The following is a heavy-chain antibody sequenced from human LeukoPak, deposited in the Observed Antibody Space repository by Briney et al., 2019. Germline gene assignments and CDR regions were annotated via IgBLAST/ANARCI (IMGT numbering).Heavy chain of an antibody. V-gene: IGHV4-30-4*08. CDR1: GGSISSGDYY. Sequence: SETLSLTCTVSGGSISSGDYYWSWIRQPPGKGLEWIGYIYYSGSTYYNPSLKSRVTIPVDTSKNQFSLKLSSVTAAETAVYYCARGQPYYDFWSGKGGFDYWGQGTLVTVSS. CDR2: IYYSGST. CDR3: ARGQPYYDFWSGKGGFDY. J-gene: IGHJ4*02. D-gene: IGHD3-3*01.